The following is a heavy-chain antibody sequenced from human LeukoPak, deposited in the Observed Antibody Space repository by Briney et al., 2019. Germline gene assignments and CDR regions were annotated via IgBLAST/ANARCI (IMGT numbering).Heavy chain of an antibody. CDR3: ARVPSYGGYN. J-gene: IGHJ4*02. CDR1: GFTFSDYY. D-gene: IGHD6-13*01. V-gene: IGHV3-72*01. CDR2: SRNKANSNTT. Sequence: PGGSLRLSCAASGFTFSDYYMDWVRQAPGKGLEWVGRSRNKANSNTTEYAASVKGRFTISRDDSKNSLYLQMNSLKTEDTAVYYCARVPSYGGYNWGQGTLVTVSS.